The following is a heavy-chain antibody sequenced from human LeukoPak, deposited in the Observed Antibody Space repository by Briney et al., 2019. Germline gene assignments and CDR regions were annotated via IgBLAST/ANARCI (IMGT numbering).Heavy chain of an antibody. V-gene: IGHV3-48*03. CDR3: ARERAGSYYYYYYMDV. CDR1: GFTFSSYE. Sequence: GGSLRLSCAASGFTFSSYEMNWVRQAPGKGLEWVSYISSSGSTIYYADSVKGRFTISRDNSKNTLYLQMNSLRAEDTAVYYCARERAGSYYYYYYMDVWGKGTTVTVSS. CDR2: ISSSGSTI. J-gene: IGHJ6*03.